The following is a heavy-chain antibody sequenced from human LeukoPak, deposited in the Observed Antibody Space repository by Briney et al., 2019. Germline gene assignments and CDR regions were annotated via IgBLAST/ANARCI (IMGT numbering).Heavy chain of an antibody. CDR2: IYTSGST. Sequence: SETLSLTCTVSGGSISSYYWSWIRQPAGKGLEWIGRIYTSGSTNYNPSLKSRVTMSVDTSKNQFSLKLNSVTPEDTAVYYCAREFFVYYYGSGSYYNGMDVWGQGTTVTVSS. D-gene: IGHD3-10*01. CDR3: AREFFVYYYGSGSYYNGMDV. J-gene: IGHJ6*02. V-gene: IGHV4-4*07. CDR1: GGSISSYY.